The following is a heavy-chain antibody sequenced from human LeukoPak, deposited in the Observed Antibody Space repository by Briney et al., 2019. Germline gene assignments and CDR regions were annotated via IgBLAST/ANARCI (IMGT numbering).Heavy chain of an antibody. V-gene: IGHV3-30*04. CDR3: AKGRPATPGRTGYYFDY. D-gene: IGHD3-10*01. CDR2: ISYDGSNK. J-gene: IGHJ4*02. CDR1: GFTFSSYA. Sequence: GGSLRLSCAASGFTFSSYAMHWVRQAPGKGLEWVAVISYDGSNKYYADSVKGRFTISRDNSKNTLYLQMNSLRAEDTAVYYCAKGRPATPGRTGYYFDYWGQGTLVTVSS.